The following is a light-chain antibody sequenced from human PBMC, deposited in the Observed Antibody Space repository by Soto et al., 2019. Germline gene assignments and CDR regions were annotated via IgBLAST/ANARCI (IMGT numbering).Light chain of an antibody. CDR1: QSVGNN. V-gene: IGKV3-15*01. J-gene: IGKJ5*01. CDR3: QQYNHLPPIT. Sequence: EIMMTQSPATLSVSPGERVTLSCRASQSVGNNIAWYQQKPGQTPSLLIYYASTRATGIPARFSGSGSGTEFTLTISSLQSEDFALYYFQQYNHLPPITFGQGTRLEIK. CDR2: YAS.